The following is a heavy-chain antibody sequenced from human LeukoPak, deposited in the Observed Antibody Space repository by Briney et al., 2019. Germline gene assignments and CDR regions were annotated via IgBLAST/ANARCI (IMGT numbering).Heavy chain of an antibody. Sequence: ASVKVSCKASGYTFTGYYMHWVRQAPGQGLEWMGRINPNSGGTNYAQKFQGRVTMTRGTSISTAYMELSRLRSDDTAVYYCARVRDCTNGVCRRGVSWFDHWGQGTLVTVSS. D-gene: IGHD2-8*01. CDR1: GYTFTGYY. CDR2: INPNSGGT. J-gene: IGHJ5*02. CDR3: ARVRDCTNGVCRRGVSWFDH. V-gene: IGHV1-2*06.